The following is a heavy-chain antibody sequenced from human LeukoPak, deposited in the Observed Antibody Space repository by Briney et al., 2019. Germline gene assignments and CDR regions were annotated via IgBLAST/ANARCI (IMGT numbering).Heavy chain of an antibody. D-gene: IGHD2-2*01. J-gene: IGHJ6*03. CDR1: GYTFTRYG. CDR3: ARDGSYCSSTSCYAYYYYMDV. Sequence: GASVKVSCKPSGYTFTRYGISWVRQAPGQGLEWMGGIIPIFGTANYAQKFQGRVTITTDESTSTAYMELSSLRSEDTAVYYCARDGSYCSSTSCYAYYYYMDVWGKGTTVTVSS. V-gene: IGHV1-69*05. CDR2: IIPIFGTA.